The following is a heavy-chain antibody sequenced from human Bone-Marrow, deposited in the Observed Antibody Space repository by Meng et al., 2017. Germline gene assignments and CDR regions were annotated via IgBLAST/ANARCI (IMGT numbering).Heavy chain of an antibody. CDR1: GYNFPDYY. J-gene: IGHJ4*02. CDR3: ARESSITMIGV. D-gene: IGHD3-22*01. CDR2: ISAYNGNT. V-gene: IGHV1-18*04. Sequence: ASVKVSCKPSGYNFPDYYIHWVRRAPGQGLEWMGWISAYNGNTNYAQKLQGRVTMTTDTSTSTAYMELRSLRSDDTAVYYCARESSITMIGVWGQGTLVTVSS.